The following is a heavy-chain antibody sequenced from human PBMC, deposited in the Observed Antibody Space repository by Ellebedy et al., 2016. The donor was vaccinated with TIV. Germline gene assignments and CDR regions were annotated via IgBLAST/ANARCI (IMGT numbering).Heavy chain of an antibody. V-gene: IGHV3-53*01. CDR1: GFAVSSNY. D-gene: IGHD3-3*01. J-gene: IGHJ4*02. CDR3: ARVTTIFGVVISFDY. Sequence: GESLKISCAASGFAVSSNYMTWVRQAPGRGLEWVSLIYSDCNTNYADSVRGRFTISRDNAKNSVCLQMNSLRVEDTAVYYCARVTTIFGVVISFDYWGQGTLVTVSS. CDR2: IYSDCNT.